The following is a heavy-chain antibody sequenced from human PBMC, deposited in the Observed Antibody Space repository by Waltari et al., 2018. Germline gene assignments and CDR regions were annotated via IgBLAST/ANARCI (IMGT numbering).Heavy chain of an antibody. D-gene: IGHD3-16*01. CDR2: IYYSGST. V-gene: IGHV4-59*01. Sequence: QVQLQESGPGLVKPSETLSLTCTVSGGSISNYYWSWIRQSPGKGLEWIGSIYYSGSTNYNPSLKSRVTLSVDTSKNHFSLKLSSLRSEDTAVYYCALGNSGLFDLWGRGTLVTVSS. CDR3: ALGNSGLFDL. CDR1: GGSISNYY. J-gene: IGHJ2*01.